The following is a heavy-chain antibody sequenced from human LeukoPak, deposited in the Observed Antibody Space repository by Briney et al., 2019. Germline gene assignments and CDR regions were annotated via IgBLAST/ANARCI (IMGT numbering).Heavy chain of an antibody. Sequence: GASVKVSCKASGYTFTSYGISWVRQAPGQGLEWMGWISAYNGNTNYAQKLQGRVTMTTDTSTSAAYMELRSLRSDDTAVYYCARAPFYDRRDNYYGSGSYSEILDYWGQGTLVTVSS. D-gene: IGHD3-10*01. V-gene: IGHV1-18*01. CDR2: ISAYNGNT. CDR3: ARAPFYDRRDNYYGSGSYSEILDY. J-gene: IGHJ4*02. CDR1: GYTFTSYG.